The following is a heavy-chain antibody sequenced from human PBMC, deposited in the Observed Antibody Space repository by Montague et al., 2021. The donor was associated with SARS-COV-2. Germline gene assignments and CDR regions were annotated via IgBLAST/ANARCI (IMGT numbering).Heavy chain of an antibody. CDR2: IYYRGTT. Sequence: SETLSLTCTVSGGSIDSYYWSWLRQPPGKGLEWVGYIYYRGTTNCNPSLESRVTMSVDTSKNQFSLNLSSVTAADTAMYYCARELQYNWFDPWGQGTLVTVSS. V-gene: IGHV4-59*01. CDR3: ARELQYNWFDP. D-gene: IGHD2-21*02. J-gene: IGHJ5*02. CDR1: GGSIDSYY.